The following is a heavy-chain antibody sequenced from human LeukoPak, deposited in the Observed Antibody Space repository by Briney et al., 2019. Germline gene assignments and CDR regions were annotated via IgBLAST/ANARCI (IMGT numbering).Heavy chain of an antibody. CDR3: ARQSIDTYYYDSSGYYYPHFDY. CDR1: GGSFSGYY. Sequence: SETLSLTCAVYGGSFSGYYWSWIRQPPGKGLEWIGEINHSGSTNYNPSLKTRVTISVDTSKNQFSLKLSSVTAADTAVYYCARQSIDTYYYDSSGYYYPHFDYWGQGTLVTVSS. D-gene: IGHD3-22*01. CDR2: INHSGST. J-gene: IGHJ4*02. V-gene: IGHV4-34*01.